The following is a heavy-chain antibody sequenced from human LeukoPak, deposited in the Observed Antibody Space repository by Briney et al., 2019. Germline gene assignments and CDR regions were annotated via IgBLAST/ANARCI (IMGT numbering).Heavy chain of an antibody. Sequence: PGGSLRLSCVASGFRFTTYGMHWVRQAPGKGLQWVAFIRYDGSNKYYADFVKGRFTISRDNSENTLYLQMNSLRPEDTAVHYCVKEILERANGNVFDIWGEGTLVTVSS. CDR2: IRYDGSNK. J-gene: IGHJ3*02. D-gene: IGHD5-24*01. CDR3: VKEILERANGNVFDI. CDR1: GFRFTTYG. V-gene: IGHV3-30*02.